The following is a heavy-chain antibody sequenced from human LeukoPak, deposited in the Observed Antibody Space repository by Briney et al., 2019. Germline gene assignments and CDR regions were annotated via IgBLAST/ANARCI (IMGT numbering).Heavy chain of an antibody. CDR3: ARGAYDILTGYLDDAFDI. J-gene: IGHJ3*02. CDR1: NGSISSHF. CDR2: IYYSGST. D-gene: IGHD3-9*01. V-gene: IGHV4-59*08. Sequence: PSETLSLTCSVSNGSISSHFWTWVRQPPGKGLEWIGYIYYSGSTYYNPSLKSRVTISVDTSKNQFSLKLSSVTAADTAVYYCARGAYDILTGYLDDAFDIWGQGTMVTVSS.